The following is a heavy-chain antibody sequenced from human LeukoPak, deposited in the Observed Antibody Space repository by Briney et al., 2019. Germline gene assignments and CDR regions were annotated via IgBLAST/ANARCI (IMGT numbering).Heavy chain of an antibody. J-gene: IGHJ3*02. D-gene: IGHD3-22*01. Sequence: PGGSLRLSCAASGFTFSNAWMNWVRQAPGKGLEWVGRIKSKTDGGTTDYAAPVKGRFTISRDDSKNTLYLQMNSLKTEDTAVYYCTTRPYYYDSSGYPNRDDAFDIWGQGTMVTVSS. CDR3: TTRPYYYDSSGYPNRDDAFDI. V-gene: IGHV3-15*07. CDR2: IKSKTDGGTT. CDR1: GFTFSNAW.